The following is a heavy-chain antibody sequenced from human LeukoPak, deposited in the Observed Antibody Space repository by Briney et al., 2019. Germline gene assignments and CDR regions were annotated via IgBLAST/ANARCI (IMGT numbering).Heavy chain of an antibody. Sequence: SGPTLVKPTQTLTLTCSFSGFSFGTGGVGVGWIRQPPGKALEWVGLIYGNGDKRYSPSLASRLTLTKDTSKNQVVLTMTNMDPVDTATYYCARRLSRMSARACYDFWGQGILVTVSS. D-gene: IGHD2-21*01. CDR3: ARRLSRMSARACYDF. CDR2: IYGNGDK. J-gene: IGHJ4*02. CDR1: GFSFGTGGVG. V-gene: IGHV2-5*01.